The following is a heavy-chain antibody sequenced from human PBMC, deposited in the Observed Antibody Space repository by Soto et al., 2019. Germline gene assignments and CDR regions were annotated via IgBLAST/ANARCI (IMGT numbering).Heavy chain of an antibody. CDR2: IGTAGDT. CDR1: GFTFSSYD. D-gene: IGHD4-17*01. CDR3: ARDGDGDLYFDY. V-gene: IGHV3-13*04. Sequence: EVQLVESGGGLVQPGGSLRLSCAASGFTFSSYDMHWVRQATGKGLEWVSAIGTAGDTYYPGSVKGRFTISRENAKNSLYLQMNSLRAGDTAVYYYARDGDGDLYFDYWGQGTLVTVSS. J-gene: IGHJ4*02.